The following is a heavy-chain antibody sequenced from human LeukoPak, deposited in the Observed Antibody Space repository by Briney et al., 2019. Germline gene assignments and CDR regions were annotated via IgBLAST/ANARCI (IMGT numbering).Heavy chain of an antibody. CDR1: GYSISSGYY. J-gene: IGHJ3*02. V-gene: IGHV4-38-2*02. Sequence: PSETLSLTCTVSGYSISSGYYWGWIRQPPGKGLEWIGSIYHSGSTYYNPSLKSRVTISVDTSKNQFSLKLSSVTAADTAVYYCAREGLVDILTGYPWAFDIWGQGTMVTVSS. D-gene: IGHD3-9*01. CDR2: IYHSGST. CDR3: AREGLVDILTGYPWAFDI.